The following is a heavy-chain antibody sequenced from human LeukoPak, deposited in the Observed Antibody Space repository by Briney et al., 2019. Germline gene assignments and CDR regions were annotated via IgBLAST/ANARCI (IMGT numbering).Heavy chain of an antibody. D-gene: IGHD4-11*01. CDR1: GGSFTVYY. Sequence: SETLSFTAAVYGGSFTVYYWRWIPQPPGQGREWIGEINHSRSTNDNPSLNRRVTISVDTSKNHFTPELSSVTAAHTAVYYCERGRRYMTTHWGQGTLVTVSS. CDR3: ERGRRYMTTH. V-gene: IGHV4-34*01. CDR2: INHSRST. J-gene: IGHJ4*02.